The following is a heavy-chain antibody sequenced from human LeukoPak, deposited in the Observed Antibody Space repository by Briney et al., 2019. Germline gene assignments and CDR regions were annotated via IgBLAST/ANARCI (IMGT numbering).Heavy chain of an antibody. CDR2: IYDGGST. CDR1: GGSISSSYYY. V-gene: IGHV4-39*01. J-gene: IGHJ4*02. Sequence: SETLSLTCAVSGGSISSSYYYWGWIRQPPGKGLEWIGSIYDGGSTYYNPSLKSRVTISVHTSKNQFSLKLSSVTAADTAVYYCARHVDTATDYFDYWGQGTLVTVSS. D-gene: IGHD5-18*01. CDR3: ARHVDTATDYFDY.